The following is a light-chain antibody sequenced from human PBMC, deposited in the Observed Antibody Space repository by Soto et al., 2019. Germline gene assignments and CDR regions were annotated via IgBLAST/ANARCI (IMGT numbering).Light chain of an antibody. CDR2: EVS. V-gene: IGLV2-18*02. Sequence: VLTQPPSVSGSPGQSVTISCTVTSSDVGSYNRVSWYQQPPGTAPKLMIYEVSNRPSGVPDRFSGSKSGNTASLTISGLQAEDEADYYCSSYTSSSTSVFGTGTRSPS. CDR1: SSDVGSYNR. J-gene: IGLJ1*01. CDR3: SSYTSSSTSV.